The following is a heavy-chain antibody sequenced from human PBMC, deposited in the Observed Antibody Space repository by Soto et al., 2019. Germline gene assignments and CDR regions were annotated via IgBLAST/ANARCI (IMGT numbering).Heavy chain of an antibody. CDR2: ISGSGGST. CDR3: AKDLFHRTTVTTIDY. Sequence: GGSLRLSCAASGFTFSSYAMSWVRQAPGKGLEWVSAISGSGGSTYYADSVKGRFTISRDNSKNTLYLQMNSLRAEDTAVYYCAKDLFHRTTVTTIDYWGQGTLVTVSS. J-gene: IGHJ4*02. D-gene: IGHD4-4*01. V-gene: IGHV3-23*01. CDR1: GFTFSSYA.